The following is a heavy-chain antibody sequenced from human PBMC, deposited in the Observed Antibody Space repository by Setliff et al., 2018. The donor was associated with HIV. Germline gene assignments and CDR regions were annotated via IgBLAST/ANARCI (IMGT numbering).Heavy chain of an antibody. Sequence: ASVKVSCKASGYTFTGYYMHWVRQAPGQGLEWMGWINPNSGGTNYAQKFQGRVTMTRDTSISTAYMELSRLRSDDTAVYYCARGSRIAAAGTGIRFDPWGQGTLVTVS. J-gene: IGHJ5*02. CDR3: ARGSRIAAAGTGIRFDP. CDR2: INPNSGGT. CDR1: GYTFTGYY. V-gene: IGHV1-2*02. D-gene: IGHD6-13*01.